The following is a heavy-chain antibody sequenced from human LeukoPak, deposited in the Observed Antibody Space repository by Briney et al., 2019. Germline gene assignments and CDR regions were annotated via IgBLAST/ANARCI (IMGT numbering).Heavy chain of an antibody. CDR3: ARGDSITMKGDAFDI. V-gene: IGHV3-48*03. CDR2: ISSSGSTI. J-gene: IGHJ3*02. CDR1: GFTFSDYE. D-gene: IGHD3-22*01. Sequence: GGSLRLSCAASGFTFSDYEMNWVRQAPGKGLEWVSYISSSGSTIYYADSVKGRFTISRDNAKNSLYLQMNSLRAEDTAVYYCARGDSITMKGDAFDIWGQGTMVTVSS.